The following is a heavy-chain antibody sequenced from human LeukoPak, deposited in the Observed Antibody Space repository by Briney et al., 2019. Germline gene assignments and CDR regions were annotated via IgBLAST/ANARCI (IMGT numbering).Heavy chain of an antibody. CDR2: INPDGSGT. Sequence: GGSLRLSCAASGFTFSSYWMHWVRQDPGKGLVWVSRINPDGSGTSHADSVKGRFTISRDNAKNTLYLQMNSLRAEDTAVYYCAKDGVRHIGVVVPAAIPVWWYFDLWGRGTLVTVSS. J-gene: IGHJ2*01. V-gene: IGHV3-74*01. CDR3: AKDGVRHIGVVVPAAIPVWWYFDL. D-gene: IGHD2-2*01. CDR1: GFTFSSYW.